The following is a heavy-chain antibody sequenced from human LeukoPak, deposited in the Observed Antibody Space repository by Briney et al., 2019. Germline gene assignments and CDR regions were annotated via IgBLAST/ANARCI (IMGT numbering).Heavy chain of an antibody. J-gene: IGHJ4*02. CDR2: INSGSDTI. Sequence: PGGSLRLSCEASGFTFRTSSMNWVRQAPGRGLEWVSYINSGSDTIYYADSVKGRFTISRDNAMNSLYLQMNSLRDDDTAMYYCARDSAPITMVVEVPAGFDYWGPGTQVTVSS. CDR3: ARDSAPITMVVEVPAGFDY. D-gene: IGHD3-22*01. CDR1: GFTFRTSS. V-gene: IGHV3-48*02.